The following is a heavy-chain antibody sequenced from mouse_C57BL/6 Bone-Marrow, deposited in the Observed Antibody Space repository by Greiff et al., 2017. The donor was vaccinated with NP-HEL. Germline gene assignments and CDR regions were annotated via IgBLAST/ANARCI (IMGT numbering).Heavy chain of an antibody. J-gene: IGHJ4*01. CDR3: ARCLLPSYAMDY. V-gene: IGHV1-64*01. CDR2: IHPNSGST. CDR1: GYTFTSYW. Sequence: VQLQQPGAELVKPGASVKLSCKASGYTFTSYWMHWVKQRPGQGLEWIGMIHPNSGSTNYNEKFKSKATLTVDKSSSTAYMQLSSLTSEDSAVYYCARCLLPSYAMDYWGQGTSVTVSS. D-gene: IGHD1-1*01.